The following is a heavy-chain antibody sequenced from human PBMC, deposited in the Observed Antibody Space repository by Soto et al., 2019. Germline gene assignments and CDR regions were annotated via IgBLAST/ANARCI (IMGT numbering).Heavy chain of an antibody. D-gene: IGHD2-2*01. J-gene: IGHJ4*02. CDR3: ARDPYRFDY. CDR2: IKEDGSKK. CDR1: GLNFGGHG. Sequence: RVPRAAVGLNFGGHGGSRVRQAPGEGLEWVANIKEDGSKKHYVDSVKGRFTISRDNAKNSLYLQMNSLRAGDTAVYYCARDPYRFDYWGQGTLVTVSS. V-gene: IGHV3-7*01.